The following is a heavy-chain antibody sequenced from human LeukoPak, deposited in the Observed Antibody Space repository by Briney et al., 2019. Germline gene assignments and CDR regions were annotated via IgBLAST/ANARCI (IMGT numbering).Heavy chain of an antibody. V-gene: IGHV3-48*03. CDR3: APYRGYNYYYYYYMDV. D-gene: IGHD5-12*01. Sequence: GGSLRLSCAASGFTFSSYEMNWVRQAPGKGLEWVSYISSSGSTIYYADSVKGRFTISRDNAKNSLYLQMNSLRAEDTAVYYCAPYRGYNYYYYYYMDVWGKGTTVTISS. CDR2: ISSSGSTI. J-gene: IGHJ6*03. CDR1: GFTFSSYE.